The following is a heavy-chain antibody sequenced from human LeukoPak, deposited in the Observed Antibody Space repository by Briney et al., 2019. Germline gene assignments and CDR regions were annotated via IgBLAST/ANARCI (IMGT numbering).Heavy chain of an antibody. J-gene: IGHJ5*02. CDR2: IYYSGST. Sequence: PSETLSLTCTVSGGSISSSSYYWGWIRQPPGKGLEWIGSIYYSGSTYYNPSLKSRVTISVDTSKNQFSLKLSSVTAADTAVYYCARPVCSSTSCYKEGNWFDPWGQGTLVTASS. D-gene: IGHD2-2*02. CDR3: ARPVCSSTSCYKEGNWFDP. V-gene: IGHV4-39*01. CDR1: GGSISSSSYY.